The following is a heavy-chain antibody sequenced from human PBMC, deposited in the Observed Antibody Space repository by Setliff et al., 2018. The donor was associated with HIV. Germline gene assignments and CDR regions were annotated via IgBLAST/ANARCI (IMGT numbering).Heavy chain of an antibody. CDR2: IYYTGDT. Sequence: TLSLTCTVSGGSISNGDHYWAWIRRSPGKGLEWIGYIYYTGDTYYRSSLESRVTISVDTSNNQFSLRLKSVTAADTAMYYCVRDDYGYNGKGFDYWGPGTLVTVSS. D-gene: IGHD4-17*01. CDR3: VRDDYGYNGKGFDY. CDR1: GGSISNGDHY. V-gene: IGHV4-30-4*08. J-gene: IGHJ4*02.